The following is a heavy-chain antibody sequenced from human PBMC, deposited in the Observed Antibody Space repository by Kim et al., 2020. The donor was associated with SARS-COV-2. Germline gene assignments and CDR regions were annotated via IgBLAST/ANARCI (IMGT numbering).Heavy chain of an antibody. D-gene: IGHD5-18*01. CDR1: GFTFSSYG. J-gene: IGHJ6*02. V-gene: IGHV3-33*06. CDR3: AKDLGYSYGTHYYYYYGMDV. Sequence: GGSLRLSCAASGFTFSSYGMHWVRQAPGKGLEWVAVIWYDGSNKYYADSVKGRFTISRDNSKNTLYLQMNSLRAEDTAVYYCAKDLGYSYGTHYYYYYGMDVWGQGTTVTVSS. CDR2: IWYDGSNK.